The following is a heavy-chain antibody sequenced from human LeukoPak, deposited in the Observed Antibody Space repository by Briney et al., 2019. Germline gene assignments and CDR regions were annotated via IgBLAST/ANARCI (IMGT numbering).Heavy chain of an antibody. J-gene: IGHJ4*02. CDR1: GGTFSSYT. CDR2: IIPILGIA. CDR3: ARETYRLGELLADY. V-gene: IGHV1-69*04. D-gene: IGHD3-10*01. Sequence: SVKVSCKASGGTFSSYTISWVRQAPGRGLEWMGRIIPILGIANYAQKFQGRVTITADKSTSTAYMELSSLRSEDTAVYYCARETYRLGELLADYWGQGTLVTVSS.